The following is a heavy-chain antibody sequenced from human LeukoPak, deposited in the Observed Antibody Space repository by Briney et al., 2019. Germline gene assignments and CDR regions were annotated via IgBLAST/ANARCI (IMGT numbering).Heavy chain of an antibody. Sequence: GGSLRLSCAASGFTFTNAWMSWVHKAPGKGLEWVGHIKSKTDGGTTDYAAPVKGRFTISRDDSKDTVYLQMDSLKTEDIAVYYCATEYYGAYNFWGQGALVTVSS. V-gene: IGHV3-15*01. J-gene: IGHJ4*02. D-gene: IGHD4-17*01. CDR2: IKSKTDGGTT. CDR3: ATEYYGAYNF. CDR1: GFTFTNAW.